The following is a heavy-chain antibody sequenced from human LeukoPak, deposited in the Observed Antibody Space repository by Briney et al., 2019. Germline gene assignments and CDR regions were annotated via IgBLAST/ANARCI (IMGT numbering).Heavy chain of an antibody. CDR3: ARGSSWFYNWFDP. V-gene: IGHV4-39*07. CDR1: GGSISSSSYY. Sequence: SETLSLTCTVSGGSISSSSYYWGWIRQPPGKGLEWIGSIYYSGSTYYNPSLKSRVTISVDTSKNQFSLKLSSVTAADTAVYYCARGSSWFYNWFDPWGQGTLVTVSS. D-gene: IGHD6-13*01. J-gene: IGHJ5*02. CDR2: IYYSGST.